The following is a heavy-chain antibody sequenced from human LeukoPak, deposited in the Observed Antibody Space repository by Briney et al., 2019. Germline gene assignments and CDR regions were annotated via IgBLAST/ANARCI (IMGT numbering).Heavy chain of an antibody. V-gene: IGHV1-2*06. D-gene: IGHD3-3*01. CDR1: GYTFTGYY. J-gene: IGHJ6*03. CDR2: INPNSGGT. Sequence: ASVKVSCKASGYTFTGYYMHWVRQAPGQGLEWMGRINPNSGGTNYAQKFQGRVTMTRDTSISTAYMELSRLRSDDTAVYYCARGTIFGVVISRYYYYMDVWGKGTTVTVSS. CDR3: ARGTIFGVVISRYYYYMDV.